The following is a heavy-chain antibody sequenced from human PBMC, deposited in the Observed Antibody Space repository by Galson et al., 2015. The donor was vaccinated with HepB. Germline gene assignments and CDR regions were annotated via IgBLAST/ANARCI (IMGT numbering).Heavy chain of an antibody. CDR2: INTNTGNP. CDR3: ARGRNCGGTRCYGDY. J-gene: IGHJ4*02. Sequence: SVKVSCKASGYTFTNYPMSWVRQAPGQGLEWMGWINTNTGNPTYAQGFTGRFVFSLDTSVSTAFLQISSLKAEDTAVYYCARGRNCGGTRCYGDYWGQGTLVTVSS. V-gene: IGHV7-4-1*02. CDR1: GYTFTNYP. D-gene: IGHD2-2*01.